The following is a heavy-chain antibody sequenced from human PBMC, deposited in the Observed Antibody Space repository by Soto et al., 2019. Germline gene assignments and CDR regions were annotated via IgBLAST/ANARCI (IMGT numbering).Heavy chain of an antibody. CDR3: ARDRGVAPPVAGNTHYYYYMDV. J-gene: IGHJ6*03. CDR2: ISAYNGNT. D-gene: IGHD6-19*01. V-gene: IGHV1-18*01. CDR1: GYSFTNYG. Sequence: QDQLVQSGVEVQKPGASVKVSCKASGYSFTNYGITWVRQAPGQGFEWMGWISAYNGNTNYAQKFQGRVTMTTDASTSTAYLELRSLRSDDTAVYYCARDRGVAPPVAGNTHYYYYMDVWAKGTTVTVSS.